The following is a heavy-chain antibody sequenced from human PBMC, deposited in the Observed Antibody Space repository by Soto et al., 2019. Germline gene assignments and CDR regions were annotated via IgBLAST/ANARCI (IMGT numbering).Heavy chain of an antibody. CDR2: INSDGSST. CDR3: ARDSRPSSGYY. CDR1: GFTFSSYW. Sequence: ILSCAASGFTFSSYWMHLVRQAPGKGLVWVSRINSDGSSTSYADSVKGRFTISRDNAKNTLYLQMNSLRAEDTAVYYCARDSRPSSGYYWGQGTLVTVSS. J-gene: IGHJ4*02. V-gene: IGHV3-74*01. D-gene: IGHD3-22*01.